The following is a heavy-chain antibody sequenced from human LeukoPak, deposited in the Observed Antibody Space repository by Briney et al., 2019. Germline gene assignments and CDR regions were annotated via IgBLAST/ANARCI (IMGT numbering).Heavy chain of an antibody. D-gene: IGHD3-10*01. CDR1: GYSFPSHW. CDR2: IYPGDSDT. J-gene: IGHJ3*02. CDR3: AREGVINTFDI. Sequence: GESLKIYCKGSGYSFPSHWIGWVRQMPGKGLEWMGIIYPGDSDTRYSPSFQGQVTISADKSISTAYLQWNSLKASDTAIYYCAREGVINTFDIWGQGTVVTVSS. V-gene: IGHV5-51*01.